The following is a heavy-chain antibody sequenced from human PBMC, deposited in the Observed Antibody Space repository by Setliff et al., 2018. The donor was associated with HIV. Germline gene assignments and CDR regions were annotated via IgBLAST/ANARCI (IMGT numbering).Heavy chain of an antibody. CDR2: ISPSNGYA. CDR3: ARGYCGGGICYSPNWLDP. D-gene: IGHD2-15*01. V-gene: IGHV1-18*01. J-gene: IGHJ5*02. Sequence: GASVKVSCKASGYTFSSYGISWARQAPGQGLEWMGWISPSNGYADYARKFRDRVTLTTDTSTSTAYMEIKSLTSDDTAVYYCARGYCGGGICYSPNWLDPWGQGTLVTV. CDR1: GYTFSSYG.